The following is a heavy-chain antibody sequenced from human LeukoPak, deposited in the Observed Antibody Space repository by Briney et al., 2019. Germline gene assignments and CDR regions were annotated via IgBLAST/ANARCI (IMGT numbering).Heavy chain of an antibody. Sequence: LPGGSLRLSCSASGFSFNHYAMTWVRQAPEKGLEWVSSFSGSGDTTYYADSVKGRFTISRDNSRNTLYLQMNSLRAEDTAVYYCAKVFGVVAWGAFDFWGQGTVVTVSS. D-gene: IGHD3-3*01. V-gene: IGHV3-23*01. CDR2: FSGSGDTT. J-gene: IGHJ3*01. CDR1: GFSFNHYA. CDR3: AKVFGVVAWGAFDF.